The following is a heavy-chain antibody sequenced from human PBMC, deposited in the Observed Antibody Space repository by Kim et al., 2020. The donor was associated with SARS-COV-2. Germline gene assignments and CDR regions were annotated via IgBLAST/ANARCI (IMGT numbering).Heavy chain of an antibody. CDR2: ISSSRSYI. CDR1: GFTFSSYS. D-gene: IGHD7-27*01. CDR3: ARDPAGVGNYFDY. Sequence: GGSLRLSCAASGFTFSSYSMNWVRQAPGKGLEWVSSISSSRSYIYYADSVKGRFTISRDNAKNSLYLQMNSLRAEDTAVYYCARDPAGVGNYFDYWGQGTLVTVSS. J-gene: IGHJ4*02. V-gene: IGHV3-21*01.